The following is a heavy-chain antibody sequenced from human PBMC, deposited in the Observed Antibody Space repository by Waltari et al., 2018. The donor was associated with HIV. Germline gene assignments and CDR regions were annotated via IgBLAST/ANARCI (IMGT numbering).Heavy chain of an antibody. Sequence: EVQLVESGGGLVQPGGSLRLSCAASGFTFSSYSMNWVRQAPGKGLEWVSYISSSSSTIYYANSVKGRFTISRDNAKNSLYLQMNSLRAEDTAVYYCARDRMGALGYWGQGTLVTVSS. J-gene: IGHJ4*02. CDR1: GFTFSSYS. D-gene: IGHD2-8*01. V-gene: IGHV3-48*01. CDR3: ARDRMGALGY. CDR2: ISSSSSTI.